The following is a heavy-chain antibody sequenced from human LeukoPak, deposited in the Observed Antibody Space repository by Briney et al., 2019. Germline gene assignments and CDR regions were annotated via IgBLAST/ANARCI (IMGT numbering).Heavy chain of an antibody. J-gene: IGHJ5*01. V-gene: IGHV3-30*03. D-gene: IGHD3-22*01. Sequence: PGGSLRLSCAASGFTFSSYWMHWVRQAPGKGLKWVAVISYDGSNKYYADSVKGRFTISRDNSKNTLYLQMNSLRAEDTAVYYCARDFNAVYYYDISGHLNWFDSWGQGTLVTVSS. CDR1: GFTFSSYW. CDR3: ARDFNAVYYYDISGHLNWFDS. CDR2: ISYDGSNK.